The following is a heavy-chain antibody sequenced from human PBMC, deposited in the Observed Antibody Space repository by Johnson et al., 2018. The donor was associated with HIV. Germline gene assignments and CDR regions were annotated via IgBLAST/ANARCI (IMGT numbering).Heavy chain of an antibody. Sequence: QVQLVESGGGVVQPGRSLRLSCAASGFTFSSYDMHWVRQAPGKGLEWVAVIWYDGSNKYYADSVKGRFTISRDNSKNTLYLQMNSLRAEDTAVYYCAKDRGTTRAFDIWGQGTMVTVSS. CDR1: GFTFSSYD. V-gene: IGHV3-33*06. D-gene: IGHD2/OR15-2a*01. J-gene: IGHJ3*02. CDR2: IWYDGSNK. CDR3: AKDRGTTRAFDI.